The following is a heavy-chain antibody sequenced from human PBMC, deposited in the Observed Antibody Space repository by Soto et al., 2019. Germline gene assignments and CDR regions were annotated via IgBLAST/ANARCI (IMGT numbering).Heavy chain of an antibody. CDR1: GGTFSSET. V-gene: IGHV1-69*13. Sequence: SVKVSCKASGGTFSSETITWVRQAPGQGLEWMGGIIPITDTANYAQNFQRRVTITADESTSTVYMELSSLRSEDTAVYYCATLVPAPIKLFPRLGWFDPWGQGTLVTVSS. CDR2: IIPITDTA. J-gene: IGHJ5*02. D-gene: IGHD2-2*02. CDR3: ATLVPAPIKLFPRLGWFDP.